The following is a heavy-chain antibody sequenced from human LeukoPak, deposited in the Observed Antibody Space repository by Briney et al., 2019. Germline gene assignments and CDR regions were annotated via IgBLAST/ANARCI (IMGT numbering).Heavy chain of an antibody. D-gene: IGHD3-3*01. CDR1: GASYSAYY. J-gene: IGHJ4*02. CDR2: IGHRGTA. Sequence: SDTLSLTCAVYGASYSAYYWSWIRQPPGKGLEWNGDIGHRGTATYNPSLKSRLTISADASKNPFSLKLTAVTHPDPAVYYCAVGITILGVAASFDSWGQGNLVIVSS. V-gene: IGHV4-34*01. CDR3: AVGITILGVAASFDS.